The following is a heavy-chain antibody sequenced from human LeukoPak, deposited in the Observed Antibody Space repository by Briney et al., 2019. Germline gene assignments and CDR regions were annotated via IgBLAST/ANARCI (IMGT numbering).Heavy chain of an antibody. J-gene: IGHJ6*03. Sequence: ASVKVSCKSSGGTFSSYAISWVRQAPGQGLEWMGGIFPIFGTANYAQKFQGRVTITADESTSTAYIELSSLRSEDTAVYYCARGNRSRYGDYVGYYYYYYIDVWSKGTTVTVSS. CDR3: ARGNRSRYGDYVGYYYYYYIDV. V-gene: IGHV1-69*01. CDR2: IFPIFGTA. D-gene: IGHD4-17*01. CDR1: GGTFSSYA.